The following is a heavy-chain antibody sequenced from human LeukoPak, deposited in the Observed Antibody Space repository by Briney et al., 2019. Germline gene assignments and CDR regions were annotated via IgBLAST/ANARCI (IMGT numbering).Heavy chain of an antibody. CDR1: GYTFTGYY. J-gene: IGHJ4*02. Sequence: ASVKVSFKASGYTFTGYYLHWVRQAPGQELEWMGWLSPNSGDTKFAQKFQGRVTMTRDTSISSAYMELSSLTSDDTAVYYCARATDISSWYLAYWGQGSLVTVSS. CDR2: LSPNSGDT. CDR3: ARATDISSWYLAY. D-gene: IGHD6-13*01. V-gene: IGHV1-2*02.